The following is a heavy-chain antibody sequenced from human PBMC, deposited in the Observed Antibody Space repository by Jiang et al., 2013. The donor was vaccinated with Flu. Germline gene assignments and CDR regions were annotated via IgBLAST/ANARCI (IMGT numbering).Heavy chain of an antibody. CDR2: IKSKTDGGTT. D-gene: IGHD1-26*01. V-gene: IGHV3-15*01. J-gene: IGHJ4*02. CDR3: TTRHGVGATGVDY. Sequence: AWMSWVRQAPGKGLEWVGRIKSKTDGGTTDYAAPVKGRFTISRDDSKNTLYLQMNSLKTEDTAVYYCTTRHGVGATGVDYWGQGTLVTVSS. CDR1: AW.